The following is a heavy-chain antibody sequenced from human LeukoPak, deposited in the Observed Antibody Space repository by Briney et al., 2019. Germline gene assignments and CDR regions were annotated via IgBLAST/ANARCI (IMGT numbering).Heavy chain of an antibody. Sequence: PGGSLRLSCAASGFTFSAYEMNWVRQAPGKGLEWVSAISGSGGSTYYADSVKGRFTISRDNSKNTLYLQMNSLRAEDTAVYYCARRIRFLEWFLDYWGQGTLVTVSS. V-gene: IGHV3-23*01. J-gene: IGHJ4*02. CDR2: ISGSGGST. D-gene: IGHD3-3*01. CDR1: GFTFSAYE. CDR3: ARRIRFLEWFLDY.